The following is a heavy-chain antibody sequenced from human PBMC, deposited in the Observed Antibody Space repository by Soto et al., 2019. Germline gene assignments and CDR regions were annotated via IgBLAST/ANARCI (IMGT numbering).Heavy chain of an antibody. V-gene: IGHV2-5*02. CDR1: GFSLSTSGVG. J-gene: IGHJ4*02. CDR2: IYWDDDK. CDR3: AHTPFFDHIRAFDF. Sequence: SGPTLVNPTPTLTLTCTFSGFSLSTSGVGVGWIRQPPGKALEWLALIYWDDDKGYSPAVNSRLTITKDTSNNQVVLTMTNMDPVDTATYSCAHTPFFDHIRAFDFWGQGTLVTVSS. D-gene: IGHD2-21*01.